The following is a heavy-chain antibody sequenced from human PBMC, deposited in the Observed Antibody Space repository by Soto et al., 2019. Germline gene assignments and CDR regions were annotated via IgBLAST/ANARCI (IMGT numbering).Heavy chain of an antibody. CDR3: AKGRGGSGSLTPRVDF. V-gene: IGHV3-23*01. CDR2: ISGGGDTT. J-gene: IGHJ4*02. D-gene: IGHD3-10*01. Sequence: EVQLLDSGGGLVQPGGYLRLSCAASGFTFNNYAMTWFRQATGKGLEWVSAISGGGDTTSYADSVKGRFTVSRDGSKNTLYLQMSSLRAEDPALYYCAKGRGGSGSLTPRVDFWGQGTLVTVSS. CDR1: GFTFNNYA.